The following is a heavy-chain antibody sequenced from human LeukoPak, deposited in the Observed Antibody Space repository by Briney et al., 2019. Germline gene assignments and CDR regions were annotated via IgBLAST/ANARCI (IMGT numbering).Heavy chain of an antibody. CDR1: GGSTGGGDYSISSGGYY. CDR2: IHQRGST. D-gene: IGHD1-26*01. Sequence: SETLSLTCSVSGGSTGGGDYSISSGGYYWSWVRQPPGKGPEWIGHIHQRGSTYYNPSLKSRVTISVDRPKNQVSLRLIAMTAADTAVYYCARSPGSYNLIRVDYWGQGTLVTVSS. CDR3: ARSPGSYNLIRVDY. V-gene: IGHV4-30-2*01. J-gene: IGHJ4*02.